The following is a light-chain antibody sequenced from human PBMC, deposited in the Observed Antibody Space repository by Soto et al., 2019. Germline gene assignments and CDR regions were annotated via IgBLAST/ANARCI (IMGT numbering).Light chain of an antibody. J-gene: IGKJ2*01. CDR1: QSVSSN. Sequence: EIVMTQSPATLSVSPGERATLSCRASQSVSSNLAWYQQKPGQAPRLLIYGASSGATGIPDRFSGSGSGTDFTLTISKLEPEDFAVYYCQQYGGVPYTFGQGTKLEI. CDR2: GAS. CDR3: QQYGGVPYT. V-gene: IGKV3-20*01.